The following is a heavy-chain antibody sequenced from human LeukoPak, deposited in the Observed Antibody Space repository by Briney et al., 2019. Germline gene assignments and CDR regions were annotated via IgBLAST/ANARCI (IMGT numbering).Heavy chain of an antibody. D-gene: IGHD3-10*01. CDR1: GFTFSSYA. CDR3: AKDAMVRGVIIYRFDY. Sequence: GGSLRLSCAASGFTFSSYAMSWVRQAPGKGLEWGSAISGSGGSTYYADSVKGRFTISRDNSKTTMYMQMNSLRAEDTAVYYCAKDAMVRGVIIYRFDYWGQGTLVTVSS. V-gene: IGHV3-23*01. CDR2: ISGSGGST. J-gene: IGHJ4*02.